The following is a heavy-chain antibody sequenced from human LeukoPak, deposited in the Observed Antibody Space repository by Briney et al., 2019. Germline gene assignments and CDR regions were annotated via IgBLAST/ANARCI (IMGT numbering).Heavy chain of an antibody. Sequence: GGSLRLSCAASGFTFSSYGMHWVRQAPGKGLEWVAFIRYDGSNKYYADSVKGRFTISRDNSKNTLYLQMNSLRAEDTAVYYCAKDLSAYYDSSGYWAPFDYWGQGTLVTVSS. V-gene: IGHV3-30*02. CDR2: IRYDGSNK. CDR1: GFTFSSYG. CDR3: AKDLSAYYDSSGYWAPFDY. J-gene: IGHJ4*02. D-gene: IGHD3-22*01.